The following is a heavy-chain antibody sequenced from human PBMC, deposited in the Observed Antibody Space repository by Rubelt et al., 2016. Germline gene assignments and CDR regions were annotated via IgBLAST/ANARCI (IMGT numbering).Heavy chain of an antibody. CDR3: AGVSRATLVTLNYYGMDV. CDR2: ITSSSTFI. CDR1: GFVFSAYG. Sequence: AASGFVFSAYGMSWVRQAPGKGLEWVSSITSSSTFIYYADSVKGRFTISRDNAKDSLYLQMNSLRAEDAAVYYCAGVSRATLVTLNYYGMDVWGQGTTVTVSS. J-gene: IGHJ6*02. D-gene: IGHD4-23*01. V-gene: IGHV3-21*01.